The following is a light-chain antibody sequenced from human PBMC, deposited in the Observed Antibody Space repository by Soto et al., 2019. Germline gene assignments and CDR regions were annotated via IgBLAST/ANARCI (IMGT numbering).Light chain of an antibody. CDR3: PQSYSTPTWT. J-gene: IGKJ1*01. CDR2: AAS. V-gene: IGKV1-39*01. Sequence: DIQMTQSPSSLSASVGDRVTITCRARQSISSYLNWYQQKPVKAPKLLIYAASSLQSGVPSRFSGSGSGTDFTLTISSLQPEDFATYYCPQSYSTPTWTFGQGNKVASK. CDR1: QSISSY.